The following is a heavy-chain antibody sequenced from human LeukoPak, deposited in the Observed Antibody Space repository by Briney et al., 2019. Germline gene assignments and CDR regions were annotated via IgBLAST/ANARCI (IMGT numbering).Heavy chain of an antibody. Sequence: SETLSLTCTVSGGSISSYYWSWIRQPPGKGLEWIGYIYYSGSTNYNPSLKSRVTISVDTSKNQFSLKLSSVTAADTAVYYCARSVTVTTNSFDYWGQGTLVTVSS. CDR2: IYYSGST. CDR1: GGSISSYY. CDR3: ARSVTVTTNSFDY. J-gene: IGHJ4*02. V-gene: IGHV4-59*01. D-gene: IGHD4-11*01.